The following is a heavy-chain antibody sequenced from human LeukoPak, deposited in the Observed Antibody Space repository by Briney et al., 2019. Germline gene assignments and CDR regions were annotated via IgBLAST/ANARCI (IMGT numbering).Heavy chain of an antibody. V-gene: IGHV1-69*13. D-gene: IGHD5-18*01. CDR2: IIPIFGTA. Sequence: SVKVSCKASGGTFSSYAISWVRQAPGQGLEWMGGIIPIFGTANYAQKFQGRVTITADESTSTAYMELSSLRSEDTAVYCCARGGGYSYGRLDYWGQGTLVTVSS. J-gene: IGHJ4*02. CDR3: ARGGGYSYGRLDY. CDR1: GGTFSSYA.